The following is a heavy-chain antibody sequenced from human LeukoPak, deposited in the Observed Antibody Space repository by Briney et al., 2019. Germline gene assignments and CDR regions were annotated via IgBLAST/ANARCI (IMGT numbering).Heavy chain of an antibody. J-gene: IGHJ4*02. CDR2: IYTSGST. D-gene: IGHD6-13*01. V-gene: IGHV4-4*09. CDR3: AISIAAAGDPRTGVFDY. CDR1: GGSISGYY. Sequence: SETLSLTCTVSGGSISGYYWAWIRQPAGKGLEWIGYIYTSGSTNYNPSLKSRVTISVDTSKNQFSLKLSSVTAADTAVYYCAISIAAAGDPRTGVFDYWGQGTLVTVSS.